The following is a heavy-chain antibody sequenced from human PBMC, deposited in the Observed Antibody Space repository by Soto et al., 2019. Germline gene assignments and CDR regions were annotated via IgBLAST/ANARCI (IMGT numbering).Heavy chain of an antibody. Sequence: PSETLSLTCGVYNGSFSDYFWNWIRQPPGKGLEWIGEIKESGFATYNQSLKRRVTMSVDTANNQFSLKVTSVTAADTAVYYCARSKSSGPLYYFDTWGQGTLVTVSS. CDR2: IKESGFA. D-gene: IGHD6-19*01. CDR1: NGSFSDYF. J-gene: IGHJ4*02. CDR3: ARSKSSGPLYYFDT. V-gene: IGHV4-34*01.